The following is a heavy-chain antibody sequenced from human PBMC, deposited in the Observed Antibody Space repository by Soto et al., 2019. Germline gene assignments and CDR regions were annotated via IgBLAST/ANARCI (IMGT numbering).Heavy chain of an antibody. J-gene: IGHJ3*02. V-gene: IGHV4-59*01. CDR2: IYYSGST. CDR1: GGSISSYY. CDR3: ARNLYYYASIPPPPSQRNDAFDI. Sequence: PSETLSLTCTVSGGSISSYYWSWIRQPPGKGLEWIGYIYYSGSTNYNPSLKRRVTISVDTSKNQFSLQLVSVTAADPALYYCARNLYYYASIPPPPSQRNDAFDIWGQGTMVTVSS. D-gene: IGHD3-22*01.